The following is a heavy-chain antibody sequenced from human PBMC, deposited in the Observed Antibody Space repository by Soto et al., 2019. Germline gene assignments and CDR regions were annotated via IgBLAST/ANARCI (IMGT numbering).Heavy chain of an antibody. Sequence: SENMALTCTGSGGASSSGDYYWGWIRQPPGKGLEWIGYIYYSGSTYYNPSLKSRVTISVDTSKNQFPLKLSSVTAADTAVYYWARAIFCSGCYFLLDLRGKGAPVTVSS. V-gene: IGHV4-30-4*01. CDR1: GGASSSGDYY. J-gene: IGHJ5*02. CDR3: ARAIFCSGCYFLLDL. D-gene: IGHD3-3*01. CDR2: IYYSGST.